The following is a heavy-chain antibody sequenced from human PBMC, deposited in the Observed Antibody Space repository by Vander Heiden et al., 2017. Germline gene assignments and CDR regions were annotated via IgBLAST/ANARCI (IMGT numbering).Heavy chain of an antibody. Sequence: EVQLVESGGGLVKPGGSLSLSCAASGFTFSNAWMNWVRQAPGKGLEWVGRIKRKTEGGTTDYAAPVKGRFTISRDDSKNTLYLQMNSLKTEDTAVYYCTTATGGFGEIVGDHWGQGTLVTVSS. CDR1: GFTFSNAW. CDR3: TTATGGFGEIVGDH. D-gene: IGHD3-10*01. V-gene: IGHV3-15*07. J-gene: IGHJ4*02. CDR2: IKRKTEGGTT.